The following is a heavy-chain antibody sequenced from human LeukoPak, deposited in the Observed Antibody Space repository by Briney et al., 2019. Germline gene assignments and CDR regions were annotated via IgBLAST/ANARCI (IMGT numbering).Heavy chain of an antibody. CDR1: GFTFTSSA. Sequence: SVKVSCKASGFTFTSSAVQWVRQARGQRLEWIGCIVVGSGNTNYAQKFQERVTITRDMSTSTAYMELSSLRSEDTAVYYCAAASYYDFWSGYYPDDYWGQGTLVTVSS. D-gene: IGHD3-3*01. CDR3: AAASYYDFWSGYYPDDY. J-gene: IGHJ4*02. CDR2: IVVGSGNT. V-gene: IGHV1-58*01.